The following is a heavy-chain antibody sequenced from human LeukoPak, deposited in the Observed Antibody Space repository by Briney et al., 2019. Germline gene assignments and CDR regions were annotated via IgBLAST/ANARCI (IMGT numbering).Heavy chain of an antibody. D-gene: IGHD3-10*01. CDR1: GYTLTELS. CDR3: AREGTSAAPIY. CDR2: FDPEDGET. J-gene: IGHJ4*02. Sequence: GASVKVSCKVSGYTLTELSMHWVRQAPGKGLEWMGGFDPEDGETIYAQKFQGRVTMTTDTSTSTAYMELRSLRSDDTAVYYCAREGTSAAPIYWGQGTLVTVSS. V-gene: IGHV1-24*01.